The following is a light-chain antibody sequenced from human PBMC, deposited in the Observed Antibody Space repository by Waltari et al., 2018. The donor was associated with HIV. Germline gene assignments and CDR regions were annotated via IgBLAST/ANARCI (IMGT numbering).Light chain of an antibody. V-gene: IGLV2-11*01. CDR2: DVN. CDR1: FRDVGGYNF. J-gene: IGLJ3*02. CDR3: CSYAGSFTLL. Sequence: QSALTQPRSVSGSPGQSVTISCSGTFRDVGGYNFVSWYPQHSGKAPKLVIFDVNKRPSGVPDRFPGSKSGNTASLTVSGLQAEDETDYFCCSYAGSFTLLFGGGTNLAVL.